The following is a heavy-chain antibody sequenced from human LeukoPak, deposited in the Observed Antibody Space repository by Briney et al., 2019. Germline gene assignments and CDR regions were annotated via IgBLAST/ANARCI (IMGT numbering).Heavy chain of an antibody. Sequence: GGSLRLSCAASGFTFSSYEMNWVRQAPGKGLEWVSYISSSGSTIYYADSVKGRFTISRDNAKNSLYLQMNSLRAGDTAVYYCARYQQPDYYYYGMDVWGQGSTVTVSS. J-gene: IGHJ6*02. CDR2: ISSSGSTI. D-gene: IGHD6-13*01. CDR3: ARYQQPDYYYYGMDV. V-gene: IGHV3-48*03. CDR1: GFTFSSYE.